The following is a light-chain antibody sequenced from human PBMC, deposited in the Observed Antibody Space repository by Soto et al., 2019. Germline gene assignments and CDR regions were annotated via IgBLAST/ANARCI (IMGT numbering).Light chain of an antibody. CDR3: QKYSSVPV. CDR1: QGIRNF. J-gene: IGKJ3*01. Sequence: DIQMTQSPTSLSASVGDRVTITCRASQGIRNFVAWYQQKPGKAPKLLIYAASTLQSGVTSRFSGSGSGTDFTLTINSLQPEAVATYSCQKYSSVPVFGPGTKVEIK. CDR2: AAS. V-gene: IGKV1-27*01.